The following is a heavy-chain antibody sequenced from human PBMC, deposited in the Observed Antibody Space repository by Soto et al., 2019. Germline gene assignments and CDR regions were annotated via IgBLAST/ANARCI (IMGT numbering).Heavy chain of an antibody. CDR2: ISGSGTYT. D-gene: IGHD1-1*01. CDR3: AALDSDNNNWSPYGMDV. Sequence: GGSLRLSCAVSGFTFSSYAMSWVRQAPGKGLEWVSVISGSGTYTYYADSVKGRFTISRANSKNTLYLQMNSLRAEDTAVYYCAALDSDNNNWSPYGMDVWGQGTTVTVSS. J-gene: IGHJ6*02. CDR1: GFTFSSYA. V-gene: IGHV3-23*01.